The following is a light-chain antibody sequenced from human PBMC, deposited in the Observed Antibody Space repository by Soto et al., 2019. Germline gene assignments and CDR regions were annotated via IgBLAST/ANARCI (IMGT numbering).Light chain of an antibody. CDR1: QSVLYSPNNKNY. J-gene: IGKJ1*01. CDR3: QQYANSPWT. Sequence: DIVMTQSPDSLAVSLGERATINCKSSQSVLYSPNNKNYLAWYQQKPGQPPKLLIYWASTRESGVPDRFSGSGSGTDFTLTISSLQAEDGAVYYWQQYANSPWTFGQGTKVEIK. CDR2: WAS. V-gene: IGKV4-1*01.